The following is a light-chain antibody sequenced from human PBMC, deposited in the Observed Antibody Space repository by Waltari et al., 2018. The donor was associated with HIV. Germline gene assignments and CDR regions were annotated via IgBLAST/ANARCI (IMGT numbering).Light chain of an antibody. Sequence: QSVMTQPPSASGTPGQRVTISCSGSSSHIGRNYVNWYQQPPGTTPKLLIYRNNQRPSGVPDRCSGSKSGTSASLAISGLRSEDEADYYCAAWDDSLSGSWVFGGGTQVTVL. CDR2: RNN. V-gene: IGLV1-47*01. CDR3: AAWDDSLSGSWV. J-gene: IGLJ3*02. CDR1: SSHIGRNY.